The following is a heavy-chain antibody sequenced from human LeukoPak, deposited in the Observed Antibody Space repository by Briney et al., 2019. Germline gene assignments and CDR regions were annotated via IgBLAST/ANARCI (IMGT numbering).Heavy chain of an antibody. CDR2: ISPNSGGT. J-gene: IGHJ6*04. D-gene: IGHD3-16*01. V-gene: IGHV1-2*02. CDR3: ARGGTHPGVGDV. Sequence: ASVKVSCKASGYTFTGYYMHWVRQAPGQGLEWMGWISPNSGGTNYGQKFQGRVTMTRDTSISTAYMELSRLRSDDTAVYYCARGGTHPGVGDVWGKGTTVTVSS. CDR1: GYTFTGYY.